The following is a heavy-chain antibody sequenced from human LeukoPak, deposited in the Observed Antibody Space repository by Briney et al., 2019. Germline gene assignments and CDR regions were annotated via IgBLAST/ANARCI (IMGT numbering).Heavy chain of an antibody. J-gene: IGHJ5*02. Sequence: SESLSLTCTVSGGSIRNYYWSWLRQPPGKQLEWIGYIYHSGSTNYNPSLKSRVTISVDTSKDQFSLKLTSVTAADTAVYFGARVGGGNWFDPWGQGTLVTVSS. CDR2: IYHSGST. D-gene: IGHD3-16*01. CDR3: ARVGGGNWFDP. CDR1: GGSIRNYY. V-gene: IGHV4-59*01.